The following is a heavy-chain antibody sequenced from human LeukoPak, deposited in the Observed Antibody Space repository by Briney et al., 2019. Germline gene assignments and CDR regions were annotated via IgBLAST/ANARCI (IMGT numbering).Heavy chain of an antibody. CDR1: GGSISSYY. J-gene: IGHJ4*02. CDR2: IYYSGST. Sequence: PSETLSLTCTVSGGSISSYYWSWIRQPPGKGLEWIGYIYYSGSTNYNPSLKSRVTISVDTSNNQSSLKLSSVTAADTAIYYCARGGTRTVTTLWGQGTLVTVSS. V-gene: IGHV4-59*01. CDR3: ARGGTRTVTTL. D-gene: IGHD4-17*01.